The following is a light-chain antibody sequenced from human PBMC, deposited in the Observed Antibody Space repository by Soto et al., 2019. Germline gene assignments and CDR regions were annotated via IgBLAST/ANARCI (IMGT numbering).Light chain of an antibody. J-gene: IGLJ1*01. CDR2: DVS. CDR3: SSYTSSSTLYV. Sequence: QSALTQPASVSGSPGQSITISCTGTSSDVGGYNYVSWYQQHPGKAPKLMIYDVSNRPSGVSNRFSGSKSGNTASLTISGLKAEYEADYYCSSYTSSSTLYVFGTGTKLTVL. V-gene: IGLV2-14*01. CDR1: SSDVGGYNY.